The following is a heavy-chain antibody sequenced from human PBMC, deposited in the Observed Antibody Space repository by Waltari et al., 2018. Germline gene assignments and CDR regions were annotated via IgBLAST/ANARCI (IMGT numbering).Heavy chain of an antibody. CDR3: TRLVTSVTAFDY. D-gene: IGHD4-4*01. CDR1: GFPFLGPT. J-gene: IGHJ4*02. CDR2: IKSKADSDAT. V-gene: IGHV3-73*02. Sequence: EVQLVESGGAVVQPGGSLNLSCAASGFPFLGPTMHLVRTPSGQGREWVGRIKSKADSDATACAASVKGRFTISRDDSKNTAYLQMSSLKTEETAVYYCTRLVTSVTAFDYWDQGTLVTVSS.